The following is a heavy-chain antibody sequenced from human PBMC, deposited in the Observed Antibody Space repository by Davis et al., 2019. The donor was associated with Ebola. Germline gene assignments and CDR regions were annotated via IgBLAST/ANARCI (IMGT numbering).Heavy chain of an antibody. J-gene: IGHJ6*04. V-gene: IGHV1-18*04. Sequence: AASVKVSCKASGYTFTSYGISWVRQAPGQGLEWMGWISAYNGNTNYAQKLQGRVTMTTDTSTSTVYMELSSLRSEDTAVYYCARGQYCSSTSCYAFYYYGMDVWGKGTTVTVSS. CDR1: GYTFTSYG. D-gene: IGHD2-2*01. CDR3: ARGQYCSSTSCYAFYYYGMDV. CDR2: ISAYNGNT.